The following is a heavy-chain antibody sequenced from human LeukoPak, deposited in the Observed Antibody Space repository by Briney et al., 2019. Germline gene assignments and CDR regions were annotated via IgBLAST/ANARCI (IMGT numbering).Heavy chain of an antibody. D-gene: IGHD2-2*01. Sequence: ASVKVSCKVSGYTLTELSMHWVRQAPGKGLEWMGGFDPEDGETICAQKFQGRVTMTEDTSTDTAYMELSSLRSEDTAVYYCATSEWRVVPSPARYYYGMDVWGQGTTVTVSS. CDR2: FDPEDGET. CDR3: ATSEWRVVPSPARYYYGMDV. V-gene: IGHV1-24*01. J-gene: IGHJ6*02. CDR1: GYTLTELS.